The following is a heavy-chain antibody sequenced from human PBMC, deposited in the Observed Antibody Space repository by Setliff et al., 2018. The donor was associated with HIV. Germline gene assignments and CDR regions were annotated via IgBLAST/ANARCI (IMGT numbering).Heavy chain of an antibody. J-gene: IGHJ4*02. Sequence: GGSLRLSCEASGVIFSHYXXAWVRQAPGRGRELVSYIDLGGGIRHYADSVRGRFTISRDDARNSVLLQMDSLGAEDTAMDYCARWPLDYWGQGALVTVSS. D-gene: IGHD5-12*01. CDR3: ARWPLDY. V-gene: IGHV3-48*04. CDR2: IDLGGGIR. CDR1: GVIFSHYX.